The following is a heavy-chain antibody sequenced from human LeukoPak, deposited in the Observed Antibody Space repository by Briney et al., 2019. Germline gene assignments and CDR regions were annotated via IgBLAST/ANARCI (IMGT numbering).Heavy chain of an antibody. CDR2: IYPADSDI. CDR3: ARQEYCSGGSCYTWFDP. CDR1: GYSFTTYW. J-gene: IGHJ5*02. Sequence: GESLKISCKGSGYSFTTYWIGWVRQMPGKGLEWMGIIYPADSDIRYSPSFQGQVTISADKSISTAYLQWSSLKASDTAMYYCARQEYCSGGSCYTWFDPWGQGTLVTVSS. V-gene: IGHV5-51*01. D-gene: IGHD2-15*01.